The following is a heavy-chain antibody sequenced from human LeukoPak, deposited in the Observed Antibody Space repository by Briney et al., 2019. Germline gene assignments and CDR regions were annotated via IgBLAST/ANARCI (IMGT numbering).Heavy chain of an antibody. V-gene: IGHV4-38-2*02. D-gene: IGHD1-14*01. CDR1: GYSISNGYY. J-gene: IGHJ4*02. CDR2: IYHSGST. CDR3: TRGPAPPNPTDY. Sequence: SETLSLTCTVSGYSISNGYYWGWVRQPPGKGLEWIGIIYHSGSTYYNPSLESRVTMSVDTSKNQFSLRLTSVTAADTAVYFCTRGPAPPNPTDYWGQGTLVTVYS.